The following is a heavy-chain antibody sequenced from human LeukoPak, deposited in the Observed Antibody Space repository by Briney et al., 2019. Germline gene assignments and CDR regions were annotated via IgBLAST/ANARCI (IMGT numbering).Heavy chain of an antibody. CDR2: ISAYNGNT. D-gene: IGHD3-22*01. CDR1: GYTFTSYG. CDR3: ATIIYDSYLP. J-gene: IGHJ5*02. V-gene: IGHV1-18*01. Sequence: ASVKVSCKASGYTFTSYGISWVRQAPGQGLEWMGWISAYNGNTNYAQKFQGRVTMTRDTSTSTVYMELSSLRSEDTAVYYCATIIYDSYLPWGQGTLVTVSS.